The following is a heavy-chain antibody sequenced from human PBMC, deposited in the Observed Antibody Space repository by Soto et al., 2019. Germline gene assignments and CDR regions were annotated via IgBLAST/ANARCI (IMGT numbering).Heavy chain of an antibody. CDR3: ARDFNYGSGDY. J-gene: IGHJ4*02. Sequence: QVQLVQSGAEEKKPGASVKVSCKASGYTFISYAMYWERQAPGQRLEWMGWINAGNGNTKYSQKFQGRVTITRDTSASTAYMELSSLRSEDTAVYYCARDFNYGSGDYWGQGTLVTVST. V-gene: IGHV1-3*05. CDR1: GYTFISYA. D-gene: IGHD3-10*01. CDR2: INAGNGNT.